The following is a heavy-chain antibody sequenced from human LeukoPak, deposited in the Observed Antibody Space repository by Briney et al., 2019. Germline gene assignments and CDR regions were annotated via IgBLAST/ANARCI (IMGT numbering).Heavy chain of an antibody. J-gene: IGHJ4*02. D-gene: IGHD2-2*02. CDR3: ARGYCSRTSCYSPNYFDY. CDR2: INHSGST. Sequence: SETLSLTCAVYGGSFSGYYWSWIRQPPGKGLEWIGEINHSGSTKYNPSLKSRVTISVDASKNQFSLKLSSVTAADTAVYYCARGYCSRTSCYSPNYFDYWGQGTLVTVSS. CDR1: GGSFSGYY. V-gene: IGHV4-34*01.